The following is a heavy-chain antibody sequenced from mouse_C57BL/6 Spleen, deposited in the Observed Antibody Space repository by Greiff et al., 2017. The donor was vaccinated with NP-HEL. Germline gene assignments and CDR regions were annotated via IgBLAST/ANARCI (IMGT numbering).Heavy chain of an antibody. D-gene: IGHD2-14*01. V-gene: IGHV1-80*01. J-gene: IGHJ3*01. Sequence: QVHVKQSGAELVKPGASVKISCKASGYAFSSYWMNWVKQRPGKGLEWIGQIYPGDGDTNYNGKFKGKATLTADKSSSTAYMQLSSLTSEDSAVYFCAREVLFAYWGQGTLVTVSA. CDR2: IYPGDGDT. CDR3: AREVLFAY. CDR1: GYAFSSYW.